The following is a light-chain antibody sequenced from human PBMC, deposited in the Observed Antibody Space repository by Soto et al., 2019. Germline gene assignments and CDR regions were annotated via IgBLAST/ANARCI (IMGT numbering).Light chain of an antibody. CDR1: QGITSS. V-gene: IGKV1-13*02. CDR3: QQFNSYPIT. J-gene: IGKJ5*01. Sequence: AIKLTQSPSSLSASVGDRVTITCRASQGITSSLAWYQQKAGKPPNLLIYYASILETGVPSRFSGSGSGTDFTLTISSLQPEDFATYYCQQFNSYPITFGQGTRLDI. CDR2: YAS.